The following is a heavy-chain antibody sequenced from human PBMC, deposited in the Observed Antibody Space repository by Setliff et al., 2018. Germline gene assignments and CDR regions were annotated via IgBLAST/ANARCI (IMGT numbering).Heavy chain of an antibody. CDR1: GASLSSGTYY. CDR2: IYYSGSTS. CDR3: AKGGTYRYFDF. Sequence: SETLSLTCTVSGASLSSGTYYWGWIRQHPGKGLEWIGYIYYSGSTSYYNPSHKSRVTISVDTSKNQFSLKLSSVTAADTAVYYCAKGGTYRYFDFWGQGAPVTVSS. V-gene: IGHV4-31*03. D-gene: IGHD1-1*01. J-gene: IGHJ4*02.